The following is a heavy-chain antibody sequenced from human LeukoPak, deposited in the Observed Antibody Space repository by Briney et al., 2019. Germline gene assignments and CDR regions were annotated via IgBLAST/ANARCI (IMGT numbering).Heavy chain of an antibody. CDR1: GGTFSSYA. D-gene: IGHD3-9*01. CDR3: ARDGAYDILTSYYDY. CDR2: IIPIFGTA. J-gene: IGHJ4*02. Sequence: ASVKVSCKASGGTFSSYAISWVRQAPGQGLEWMGRIIPIFGTANYAQKFQGRVTITTDESTSTAYMELSSLRSEDTAVYYCARDGAYDILTSYYDYWGQGTLVTVSS. V-gene: IGHV1-69*05.